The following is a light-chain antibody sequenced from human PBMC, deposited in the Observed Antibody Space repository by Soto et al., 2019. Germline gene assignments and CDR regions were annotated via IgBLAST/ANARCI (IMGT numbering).Light chain of an antibody. V-gene: IGLV1-47*01. CDR2: KND. CDR3: AAWDDSRTGRVI. Sequence: QSVLTQPPSASETPGQSVTISCSGNSSHLGSSSLYWYKQVPGMAPNLLIFKNDQRPSGISDRFSGSKSGTSASLAISGLRSEDEADYYCAAWDDSRTGRVIFGGGTKVTVL. J-gene: IGLJ2*01. CDR1: SSHLGSSS.